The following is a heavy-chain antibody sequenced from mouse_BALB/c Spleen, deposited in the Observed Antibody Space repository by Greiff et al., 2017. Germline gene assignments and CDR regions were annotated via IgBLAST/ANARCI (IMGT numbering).Heavy chain of an antibody. CDR2: INPYNDGT. Sequence: VQLQQSGPELVKPGASVKMSCKASGYTFTSYVMHWVKQKPGQGLEWIGYINPYNDGTKYNEKFKGKATLTSDKSSSTAYMELSSLTSEDSAVYYCAKGGLYGNYDYWGQGTTLTVSS. CDR3: AKGGLYGNYDY. V-gene: IGHV1-14*01. CDR1: GYTFTSYV. J-gene: IGHJ2*01. D-gene: IGHD2-1*01.